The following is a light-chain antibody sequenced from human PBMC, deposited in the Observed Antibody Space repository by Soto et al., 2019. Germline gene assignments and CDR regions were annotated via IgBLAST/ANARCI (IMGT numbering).Light chain of an antibody. CDR1: SSDVGGYNY. CDR3: CSYTGSNNWL. V-gene: IGLV2-8*01. J-gene: IGLJ7*01. Sequence: QSVLTQPPSASGSLGQSVTISCTGTSSDVGGYNYVSWYQQHPGKAPKLMISEVGKRPSGVPDRFSGSKSGNTASLTVSGLQADDEADYYCCSYTGSNNWLFGGGTQLTVL. CDR2: EVG.